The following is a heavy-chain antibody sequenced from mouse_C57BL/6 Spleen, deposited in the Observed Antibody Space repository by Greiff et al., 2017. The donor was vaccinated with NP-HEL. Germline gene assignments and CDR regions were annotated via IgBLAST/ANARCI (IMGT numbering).Heavy chain of an antibody. Sequence: VQLQQSGAELVRPGTSVKVSCKASGYAFTNYLIEWVKQRPGQGLEWIGVINPGSGGTNYNEKFKGKGTLTADKSSRTAYMQLSSLTSEDSAVYFCARGGIHYYGSSHYFDYWGQGTTLTVSS. CDR2: INPGSGGT. D-gene: IGHD1-1*01. CDR1: GYAFTNYL. J-gene: IGHJ2*01. V-gene: IGHV1-54*01. CDR3: ARGGIHYYGSSHYFDY.